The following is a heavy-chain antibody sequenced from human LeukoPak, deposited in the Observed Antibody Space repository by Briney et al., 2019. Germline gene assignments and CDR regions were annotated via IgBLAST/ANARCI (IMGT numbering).Heavy chain of an antibody. CDR1: GYTFTSYG. D-gene: IGHD3-22*01. Sequence: GASVKVSCKASGYTFTSYGISWVRQAPGQGLEWMGWISAYNGNTNYAQKLQGRVTMTTDTSTSTAYMELRSLRSEDAAVYYCARTNYYDSSGYNWLDPWGQGTLVTVSS. V-gene: IGHV1-18*01. J-gene: IGHJ5*02. CDR3: ARTNYYDSSGYNWLDP. CDR2: ISAYNGNT.